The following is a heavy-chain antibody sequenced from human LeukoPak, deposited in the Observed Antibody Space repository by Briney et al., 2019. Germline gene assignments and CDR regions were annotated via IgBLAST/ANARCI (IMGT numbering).Heavy chain of an antibody. V-gene: IGHV4-34*01. CDR3: ARGVHPYSSSWYGGWFDP. J-gene: IGHJ5*02. D-gene: IGHD6-13*01. CDR1: GGSFSGYY. CDR2: INHSGST. Sequence: SETLSLTCAVYGGSFSGYYWSWIRQPPGKGLEWIGEINHSGSTNYNPSLKSRVTISVDTSKNQFSLKLSSVTAADTAVYYYARGVHPYSSSWYGGWFDPWGQGTLVTVSS.